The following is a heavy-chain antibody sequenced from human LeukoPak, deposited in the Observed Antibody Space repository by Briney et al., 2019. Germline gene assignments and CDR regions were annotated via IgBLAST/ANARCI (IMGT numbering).Heavy chain of an antibody. Sequence: GGSLRLSCAASGFTFSSYAMSWVRQAPGKGLEWVSAISGSGGSTYYADSVKGRFTISRDNSKNTLYLQMNSLRAEDTAVYYCAKDRSYYYGSGSYSFDYRGQGTLVTVSS. CDR1: GFTFSSYA. CDR3: AKDRSYYYGSGSYSFDY. CDR2: ISGSGGST. D-gene: IGHD3-10*01. V-gene: IGHV3-23*01. J-gene: IGHJ4*02.